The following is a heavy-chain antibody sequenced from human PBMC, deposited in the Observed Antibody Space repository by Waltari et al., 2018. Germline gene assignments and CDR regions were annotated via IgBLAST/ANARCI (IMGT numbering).Heavy chain of an antibody. V-gene: IGHV4-61*02. D-gene: IGHD6-19*01. CDR3: ARTSPMGLKSSGWQLYFDY. CDR1: GGSISSGSYY. CDR2: IYTSGST. J-gene: IGHJ4*02. Sequence: QVQLQESGPGLVKPSQTLSLTCTVSGGSISSGSYYWSWIRQPAGQGLEWIGRIYTSGSTNYNPSLKSRVTISVDTSKNQFSLKLSSVTAADTAVYYCARTSPMGLKSSGWQLYFDYWGQGTLVTVSS.